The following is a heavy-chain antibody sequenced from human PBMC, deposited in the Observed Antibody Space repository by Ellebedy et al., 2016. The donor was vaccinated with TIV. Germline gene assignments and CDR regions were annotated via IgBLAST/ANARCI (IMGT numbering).Heavy chain of an antibody. Sequence: PGGSLRLSCAASGFSFNRYAMTWVRQAPGKGLEWVSGIVGGGAQKYADSVKGRFTISRDNSKNTLFLQMNSLRVEDTGTYYCEKDQVGGDGRWVYDIWGQGTMVTVSS. CDR3: EKDQVGGDGRWVYDI. D-gene: IGHD3-16*01. CDR2: IVGGGA. CDR1: GFSFNRYA. V-gene: IGHV3-23*01. J-gene: IGHJ3*02.